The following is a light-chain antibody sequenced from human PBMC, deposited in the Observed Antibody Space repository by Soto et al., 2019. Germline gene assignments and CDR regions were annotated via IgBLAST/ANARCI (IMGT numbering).Light chain of an antibody. Sequence: QSALTQPPSVSGTPGQSVAISCIGTSSDVGGYNRVSWYQQPPGTAPKLIIYEVNNRPSGVPDRFSGSKSGNTASLTISGLQPEDEADYFCNSFTSGNTGVFGGGTKLTVL. J-gene: IGLJ3*02. CDR2: EVN. CDR3: NSFTSGNTGV. CDR1: SSDVGGYNR. V-gene: IGLV2-18*02.